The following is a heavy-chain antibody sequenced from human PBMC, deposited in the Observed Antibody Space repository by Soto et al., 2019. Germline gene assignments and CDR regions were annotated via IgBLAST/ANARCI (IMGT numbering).Heavy chain of an antibody. J-gene: IGHJ6*02. CDR1: GGTFTNYA. D-gene: IGHD2-2*01. CDR3: ARERSVGYCITTTCPKPFYYYAMDV. V-gene: IGHV1-69*12. Sequence: QVQLVQSGAEVKKPGSSLKVSCKASGGTFTNYAFSWVRQAPGQGPEWMGGIIPIFGTPDYAQKFQGRVIITADESTRTGSRELNSLRSDDTAVYYCARERSVGYCITTTCPKPFYYYAMDVWGQGTTVTVSS. CDR2: IIPIFGTP.